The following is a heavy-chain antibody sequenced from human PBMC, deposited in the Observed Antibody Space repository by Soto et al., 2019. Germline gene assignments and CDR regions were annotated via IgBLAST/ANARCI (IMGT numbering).Heavy chain of an antibody. CDR1: DASSSSYK. Sequence: QVQLQESGPGLVKPSETLSLTCTVSDASSSSYKWSWLRQPQGMRLEWIGYIDSSGGTSYNPSLQSRVTISVDTSPKQFSLKRSSVTAADTAVYYCVRQGFGRLHGLVDVWGQGTTVTVSS. CDR3: VRQGFGRLHGLVDV. V-gene: IGHV4-59*08. CDR2: IDSSGGT. J-gene: IGHJ6*01. D-gene: IGHD3-10*01.